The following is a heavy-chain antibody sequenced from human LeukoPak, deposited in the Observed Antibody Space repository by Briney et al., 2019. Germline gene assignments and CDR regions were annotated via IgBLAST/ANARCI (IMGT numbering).Heavy chain of an antibody. CDR1: GYTFTSYY. CDR2: INPTGGST. J-gene: IGHJ4*02. D-gene: IGHD7-27*01. CDR3: ARDLAGDGFDY. Sequence: ASVKVSCKASGYTFTSYYMHWVRQAPGQGLEWMGLINPTGGSTGYAQKLQGRVTMTTDTSTSTAYMELRSLRSDDTAVYYCARDLAGDGFDYWGQGTLVTVSS. V-gene: IGHV1-46*01.